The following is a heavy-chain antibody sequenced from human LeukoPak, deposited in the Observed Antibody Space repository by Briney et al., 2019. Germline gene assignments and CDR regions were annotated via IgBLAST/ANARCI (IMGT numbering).Heavy chain of an antibody. CDR2: IYHSGST. CDR3: ARTRDGFNQYYFDY. CDR1: GGSISSGGYS. D-gene: IGHD5-24*01. Sequence: SHTLSLTCAVSGGSISSGGYSWSWIRQPPGKGLEWIGYIYHSGSTYYNPSLKSRVTISVDRSKNQFSLKLSSVTAADTAVYYCARTRDGFNQYYFDYWGQGTLVTVSS. J-gene: IGHJ4*02. V-gene: IGHV4-30-2*01.